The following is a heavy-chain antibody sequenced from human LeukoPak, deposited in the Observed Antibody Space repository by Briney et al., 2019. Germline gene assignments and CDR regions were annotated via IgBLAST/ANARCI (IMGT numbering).Heavy chain of an antibody. CDR1: GGSISSYY. CDR2: IYTSGST. J-gene: IGHJ4*02. D-gene: IGHD6-19*01. V-gene: IGHV4-4*07. CDR3: ASSPRRAVAGTGFDY. Sequence: SETLSLTCTVSGGSISSYYWSWIRQPAGKGLEWIGRIYTSGSTNYNPSLKSRVTMSVDTSKNQFSLKLSSVTAADTAVYYCASSPRRAVAGTGFDYWGQGTLVTVSS.